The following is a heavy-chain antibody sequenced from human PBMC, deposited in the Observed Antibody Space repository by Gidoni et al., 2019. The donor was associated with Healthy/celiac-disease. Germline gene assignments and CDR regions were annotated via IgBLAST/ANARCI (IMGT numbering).Heavy chain of an antibody. CDR3: ARERGVVPANWFDP. CDR2: INHIGST. V-gene: IGHV4-34*01. CDR1: GGSFSGYY. J-gene: IGHJ5*02. D-gene: IGHD2-2*01. Sequence: QVQLQQWGAGLLKPSETLSLTCAVYGGSFSGYYWSWIRQPPGKGLEWIWEINHIGSTNYNPSLKSRVTISVDTSKYQFSLKLSSVTAADTAVYYCARERGVVPANWFDPWGQGTLVTVSS.